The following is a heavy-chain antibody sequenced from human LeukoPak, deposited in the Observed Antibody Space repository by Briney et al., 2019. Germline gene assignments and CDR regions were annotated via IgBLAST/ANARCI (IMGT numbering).Heavy chain of an antibody. D-gene: IGHD3-22*01. CDR1: GFTFSSYE. Sequence: GGSLRLSCAASGFTFSSYEMNWVRQAPGKGLEWVSYISSSGSTIYYADSVEGRFTISRDNAKNSLYLQMNSLRAEDTAVYYCARVPPNYYDSSEDWGQGTLVTVSS. V-gene: IGHV3-48*03. J-gene: IGHJ4*02. CDR2: ISSSGSTI. CDR3: ARVPPNYYDSSED.